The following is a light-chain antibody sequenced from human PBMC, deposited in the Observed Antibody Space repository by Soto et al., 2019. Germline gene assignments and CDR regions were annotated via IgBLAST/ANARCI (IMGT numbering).Light chain of an antibody. CDR3: AAWDDSLSGYV. V-gene: IGLV1-47*01. CDR2: RNN. CDR1: SSNIGSNY. Sequence: QSVLTQPPSASGTPGQWVTISCSGSSSNIGSNYVYWYQQLPGTAPKLLIYRNNQRPSGVPDRFSGSKSGTSASLAISGLRSEDEADYYCAAWDDSLSGYVFGPGTKLTVL. J-gene: IGLJ1*01.